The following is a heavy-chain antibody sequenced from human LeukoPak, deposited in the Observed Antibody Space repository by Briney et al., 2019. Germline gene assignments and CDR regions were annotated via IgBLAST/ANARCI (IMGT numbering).Heavy chain of an antibody. CDR1: GFTFSSYA. V-gene: IGHV3-23*01. CDR2: ISGSGGST. J-gene: IGHJ4*02. D-gene: IGHD1-20*01. CDR3: ATSRRYNLNAGLIIDY. Sequence: GGSLRLSCAASGFTFSSYAMSWVHQAPGKGLEWVSAISGSGGSTYYADSVKGRFTISRDNSKNTLYLQMDSLRAEDTAAYYCATSRRYNLNAGLIIDYWGQGTLVTVSS.